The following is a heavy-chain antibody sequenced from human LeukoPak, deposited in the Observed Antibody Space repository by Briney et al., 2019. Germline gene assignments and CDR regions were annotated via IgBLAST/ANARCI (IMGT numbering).Heavy chain of an antibody. Sequence: PGGSLRLSCEASGFPFSSYAMTWVRQAPGKGLEWVSYISSRSSTIYYADPVKGRFTISRDNAKNSLYLQMNNLRVEDTAVYYCARAPTKFRRDWFDPWGQGTLVTVSS. CDR1: GFPFSSYA. D-gene: IGHD3-9*01. V-gene: IGHV3-48*01. CDR3: ARAPTKFRRDWFDP. J-gene: IGHJ5*02. CDR2: ISSRSSTI.